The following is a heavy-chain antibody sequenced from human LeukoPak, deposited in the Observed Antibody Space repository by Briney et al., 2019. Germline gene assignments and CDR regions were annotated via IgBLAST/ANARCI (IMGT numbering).Heavy chain of an antibody. J-gene: IGHJ4*02. V-gene: IGHV1-46*01. CDR1: GYTFTSYY. Sequence: ASVKVSCKASGYTFTSYYMHWVRQAPGQGLEWLVIINPSGGSTSYAQKFQGRVTMTRDTSTSTVYMELSSLRSEDTAVYYCARGEGKSGGYSYAPTYFDYWGQGALVTVSS. CDR3: ARGEGKSGGYSYAPTYFDY. D-gene: IGHD5-18*01. CDR2: INPSGGST.